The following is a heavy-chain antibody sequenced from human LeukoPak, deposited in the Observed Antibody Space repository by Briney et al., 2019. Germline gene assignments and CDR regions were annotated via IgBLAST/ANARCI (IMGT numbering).Heavy chain of an antibody. V-gene: IGHV4-34*01. CDR2: INHSGST. J-gene: IGHJ4*02. Sequence: PSETLSLTCAVYGGSFSGCYWSWIRQPPEKGLEWIGEINHSGSTNYNPSLKSRVTISVDTSKNQFSLKLSSVTAADTAVYYCARGLRGSYYRSLAYWGQGTLVTVSS. D-gene: IGHD1-26*01. CDR3: ARGLRGSYYRSLAY. CDR1: GGSFSGCY.